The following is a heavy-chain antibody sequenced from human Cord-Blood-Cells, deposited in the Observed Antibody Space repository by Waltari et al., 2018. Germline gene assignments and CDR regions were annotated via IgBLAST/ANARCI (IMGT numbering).Heavy chain of an antibody. J-gene: IGHJ2*01. Sequence: QVQLVQSGAEVKKPGASVKVSCKASGYTFTSYDINCVRQATGQGLEWMGWSNPKSGNTGYAQKFQGRVTMTRNTSISTAYMELSSLRSEDTAVYYCARRVSIAAAGYWYFDLWGRGTLVTVSS. CDR2: SNPKSGNT. V-gene: IGHV1-8*01. CDR3: ARRVSIAAAGYWYFDL. D-gene: IGHD6-13*01. CDR1: GYTFTSYD.